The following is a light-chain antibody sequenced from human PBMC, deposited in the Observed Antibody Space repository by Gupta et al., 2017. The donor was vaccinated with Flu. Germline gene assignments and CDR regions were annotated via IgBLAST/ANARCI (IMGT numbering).Light chain of an antibody. Sequence: DIRMTQSPSSLSASVGDRVTITCQASEDISNFLNWYQQKPGKAPNLLIYEASNLETGIPSRFSGSGSGTAFTFTISSLQPDDIATYFCQQYDSHPLTFGPGTKVDIK. CDR1: EDISNF. V-gene: IGKV1-33*01. CDR2: EAS. CDR3: QQYDSHPLT. J-gene: IGKJ3*01.